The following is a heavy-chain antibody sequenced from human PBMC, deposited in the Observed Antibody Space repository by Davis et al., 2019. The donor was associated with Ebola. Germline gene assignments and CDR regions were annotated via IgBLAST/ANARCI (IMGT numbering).Heavy chain of an antibody. CDR3: AKLTGGSCYPGNGQ. J-gene: IGHJ4*02. V-gene: IGHV3-23*01. CDR1: GFTFSSYA. D-gene: IGHD2-15*01. CDR2: VSDSGGST. Sequence: PGGSLRLSCAASGFTFSSYAMSWVRQAPGKGLEWVSVVSDSGGSTYYADSVKGRFTISRDNSKNTLFLQMNSLRAEDTAVYYCAKLTGGSCYPGNGQWGQGTLVTVSS.